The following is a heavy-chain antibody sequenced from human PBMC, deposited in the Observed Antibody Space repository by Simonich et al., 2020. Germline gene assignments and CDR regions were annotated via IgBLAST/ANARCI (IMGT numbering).Heavy chain of an antibody. D-gene: IGHD7-27*01. CDR1: GGSISSYY. Sequence: QVQLPESGPGLVKPSETLSLTCTVSGGSISSYYWSWIRQPPGKGLEWIGYIYYSGSTTYNPSLKSRVTISVDTSKNQFSLKLSSVTAADTAVYYCARHVRKTGDHFDYWGQGTLVTVSS. CDR2: IYYSGST. V-gene: IGHV4-59*08. J-gene: IGHJ4*02. CDR3: ARHVRKTGDHFDY.